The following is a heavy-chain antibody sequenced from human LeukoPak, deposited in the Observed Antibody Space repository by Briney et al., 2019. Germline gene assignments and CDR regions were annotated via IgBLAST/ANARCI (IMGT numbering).Heavy chain of an antibody. CDR2: ISSSSSTI. J-gene: IGHJ3*02. CDR3: ARVRRIMITFGGGLDAFDI. V-gene: IGHV3-48*04. CDR1: GFTFSSYS. D-gene: IGHD3-16*01. Sequence: GGSLRLSCAASGFTFSSYSMNWVRQAPGKGLEWVSYISSSSSTIYYADSVKGRFTISRDNAKNSLYLQMNSLRAEDTAVYYCARVRRIMITFGGGLDAFDIWGQGTMVTVSS.